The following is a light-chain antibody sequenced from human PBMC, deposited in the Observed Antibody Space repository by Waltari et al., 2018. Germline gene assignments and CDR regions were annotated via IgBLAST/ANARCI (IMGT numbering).Light chain of an antibody. CDR1: QTITGSW. Sequence: LLTQSPGTLSLSPGERATLSCRASQTITGSWLTWFQQKPGQPPRLLIYGASTRVTCIPDRFSGSGSGTDFTLTISRLEPEDFAVYYCQQYDASSVTFGGGTKVEIK. J-gene: IGKJ4*01. V-gene: IGKV3-20*01. CDR2: GAS. CDR3: QQYDASSVT.